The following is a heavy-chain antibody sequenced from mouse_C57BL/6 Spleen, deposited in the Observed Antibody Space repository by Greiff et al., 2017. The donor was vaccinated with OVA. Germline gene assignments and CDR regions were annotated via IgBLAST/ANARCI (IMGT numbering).Heavy chain of an antibody. CDR1: GFTFSSYA. CDR3: TRAGDYGSSRDAMDY. Sequence: EVHLVESGAGLVKPGGSLKLSCAASGFTFSSYAMSWVRQTPEKRLEWVAYISSGGDYIYYADTVKGRFTISRDNARNTLYLQMSSLKSEDTAMYYCTRAGDYGSSRDAMDYWGQGTSVTVSS. D-gene: IGHD1-1*01. J-gene: IGHJ4*01. CDR2: ISSGGDYI. V-gene: IGHV5-9-1*02.